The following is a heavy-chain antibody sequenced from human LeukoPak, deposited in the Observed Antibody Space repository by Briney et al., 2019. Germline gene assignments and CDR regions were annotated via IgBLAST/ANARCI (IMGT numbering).Heavy chain of an antibody. Sequence: SEALSLTCAVYGGSFSGYYWSWGRQPPGKGLEWIGEVHHTGATNYNPSLTRRVTISGDESKTPFSLKLNSVTAADTAVYYCARGRDLTAWYCDLWGGGALVTLSS. CDR1: GGSFSGYY. J-gene: IGHJ2*01. CDR3: ARGRDLTAWYCDL. D-gene: IGHD2-21*02. CDR2: VHHTGAT. V-gene: IGHV4-34*01.